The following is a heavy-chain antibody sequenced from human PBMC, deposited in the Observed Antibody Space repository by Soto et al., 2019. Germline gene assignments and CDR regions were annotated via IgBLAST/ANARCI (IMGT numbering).Heavy chain of an antibody. D-gene: IGHD6-13*01. CDR2: INPNSGGT. CDR3: ARDLTGSSSRSLFDD. Sequence: GASVKVSCKASGYTFTGYYMHWVRQAPGQGLEWMGWINPNSGGTNYAQKFQGWVTMTRDTSISTAYMELSSLRSEDTAVYYCARDLTGSSSRSLFDDWGQGTLVTVSS. V-gene: IGHV1-2*04. J-gene: IGHJ4*02. CDR1: GYTFTGYY.